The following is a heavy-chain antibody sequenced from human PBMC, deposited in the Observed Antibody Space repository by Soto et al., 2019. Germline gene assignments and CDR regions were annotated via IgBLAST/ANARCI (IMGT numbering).Heavy chain of an antibody. CDR3: AREYESYFDY. J-gene: IGHJ4*02. CDR2: IKQDGREK. Sequence: EVQLVESGGGLVQPGGSLRLSCAASGFSAASGFIFSSFWMSWVRPAPGKGLEWVANIKQDGREKYYVDSVKGRFTISRDNAKNSLYLQMNSLRAEDTAVYYCAREYESYFDYWGQGTLVTVSS. V-gene: IGHV3-7*01. D-gene: IGHD3-3*01. CDR1: GFIFSSFW.